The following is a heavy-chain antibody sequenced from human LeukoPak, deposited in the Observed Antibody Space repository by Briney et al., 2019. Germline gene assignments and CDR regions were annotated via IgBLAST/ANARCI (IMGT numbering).Heavy chain of an antibody. CDR1: GFTVSSNY. CDR2: IYSGGST. D-gene: IGHD2-8*02. Sequence: AGGSLRLSCAASGFTVSSNYMSWVRQAPGKGLEWVSVIYSGGSTYYADSVKGRFTISRDNSKNTLYLQMNSLRVDDTGVYYCAMSYYLVGFDPWGQGTLVTVSS. J-gene: IGHJ5*02. CDR3: AMSYYLVGFDP. V-gene: IGHV3-66*01.